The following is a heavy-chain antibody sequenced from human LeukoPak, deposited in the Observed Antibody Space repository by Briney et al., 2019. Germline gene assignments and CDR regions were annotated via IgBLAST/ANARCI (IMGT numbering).Heavy chain of an antibody. CDR1: GGTFSSYA. J-gene: IGHJ4*02. CDR3: AKGRNVLLWFGEFHFDY. CDR2: MNPNSGNT. V-gene: IGHV1-8*02. D-gene: IGHD3-10*01. Sequence: GSSVKVSCKASGGTFSSYAISWVRQATGQGLEWMGWMNPNSGNTGYAQKFQGRVTMTRNTSISTAYMELSSLRSEDTAVYYCAKGRNVLLWFGEFHFDYWGQGTLVTVSS.